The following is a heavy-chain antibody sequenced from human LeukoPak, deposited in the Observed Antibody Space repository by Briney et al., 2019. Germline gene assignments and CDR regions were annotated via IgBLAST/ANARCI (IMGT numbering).Heavy chain of an antibody. Sequence: PSETLSLTCTVSGYSISSGYYWGWIRQPPGKGLEWIGSIYHSGSTYYNPSLKSRVTISVDTSKNQFSLKLSSVTAADTAVYYFARVPVAATGFVDYWGQGTLVTVSS. D-gene: IGHD2-15*01. CDR1: GYSISSGYY. J-gene: IGHJ4*02. CDR2: IYHSGST. V-gene: IGHV4-38-2*02. CDR3: ARVPVAATGFVDY.